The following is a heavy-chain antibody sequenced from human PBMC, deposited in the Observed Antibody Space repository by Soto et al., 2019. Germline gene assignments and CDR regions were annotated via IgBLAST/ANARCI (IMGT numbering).Heavy chain of an antibody. J-gene: IGHJ6*02. Sequence: NPGGSLRLSCAASGFTFSSYSMNWVRQAPGKGLEWVSSISSSSSYIYYADSVKGRFTISRDNAKNSLYLQMNSLRAEDTAVYYCARTPRRGELPRKGSPLYYYYGMDVWGQGTTVTVSS. CDR3: ARTPRRGELPRKGSPLYYYYGMDV. V-gene: IGHV3-21*01. D-gene: IGHD3-10*01. CDR2: ISSSSSYI. CDR1: GFTFSSYS.